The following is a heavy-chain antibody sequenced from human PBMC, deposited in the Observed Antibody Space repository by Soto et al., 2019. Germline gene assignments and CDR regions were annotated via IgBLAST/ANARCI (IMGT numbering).Heavy chain of an antibody. Sequence: SETLSLTCSVSGGSISDSGYYWGWIRQPPGKGLEWIGSIYDSGSTYSNPSLKSRVTISVDTSKNQFSLKLRSVTAADTAVYYCARQGQYYDFWSGYHFDYWGQGTLVTVSS. V-gene: IGHV4-39*01. J-gene: IGHJ4*02. CDR2: IYDSGST. CDR3: ARQGQYYDFWSGYHFDY. D-gene: IGHD3-3*01. CDR1: GGSISDSGYY.